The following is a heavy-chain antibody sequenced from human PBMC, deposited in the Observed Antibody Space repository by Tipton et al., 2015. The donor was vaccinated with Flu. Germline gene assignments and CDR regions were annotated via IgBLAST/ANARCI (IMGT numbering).Heavy chain of an antibody. CDR3: VRKGFGDY. Sequence: SLRHSCVAYGFSLSSYWMSWVRQAPGKGLEWVANIKQDGSQSYYLDSVEGRFIISRDNAKNSVYLQMNSLRAEDTAVYYCVRKGFGDYWGQGILVTVSS. CDR2: IKQDGSQS. V-gene: IGHV3-7*01. CDR1: GFSLSSYW. D-gene: IGHD3-10*01. J-gene: IGHJ4*02.